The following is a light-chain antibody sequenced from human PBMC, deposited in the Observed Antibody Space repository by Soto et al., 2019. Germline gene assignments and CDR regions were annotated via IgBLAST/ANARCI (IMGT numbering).Light chain of an antibody. CDR1: SSDVGDYNR. CDR2: EVS. V-gene: IGLV2-18*01. CDR3: NLYTNHSTYV. J-gene: IGLJ1*01. Sequence: QSALTQPPSVSGSPGQSVTISCTGTSSDVGDYNRVSWCQQPPGTAPTLMIYEVSNRPSGVPDRFSGSKSGNTASLTISGLHAEDEADYYCNLYTNHSTYVFGTGTKLTVL.